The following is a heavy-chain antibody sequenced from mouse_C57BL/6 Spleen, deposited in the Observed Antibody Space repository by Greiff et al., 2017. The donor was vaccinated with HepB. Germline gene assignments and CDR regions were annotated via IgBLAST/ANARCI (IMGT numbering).Heavy chain of an antibody. CDR3: ARSGYYYGKGYFDV. CDR1: GYTFTSYW. J-gene: IGHJ1*03. Sequence: QVQLQQPGAELVRPGSSVKLSCKASGYTFTSYWMDWVKQRPGQGLEWIGNIYPSDSETHYNQKFKDKATLTVDKSSSTAYMQLSSLTSEDSAVYYCARSGYYYGKGYFDVWGTGTTVTVSS. CDR2: IYPSDSET. V-gene: IGHV1-61*01. D-gene: IGHD1-1*01.